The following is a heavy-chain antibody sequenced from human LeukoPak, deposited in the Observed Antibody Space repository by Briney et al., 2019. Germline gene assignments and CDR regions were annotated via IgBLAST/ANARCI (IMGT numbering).Heavy chain of an antibody. J-gene: IGHJ6*02. D-gene: IGHD4-11*01. V-gene: IGHV3-33*03. Sequence: GGSLRLSCAASGFTFSTYGMHWVRQAPGKGLEWVAVIWYDGNNEYYADSVKGRFTISRDNSKNTLYLQMNNLRAEDTAVYYCAKYYSNSGDYYHYSMDVWGQGTTVTVSS. CDR1: GFTFSTYG. CDR3: AKYYSNSGDYYHYSMDV. CDR2: IWYDGNNE.